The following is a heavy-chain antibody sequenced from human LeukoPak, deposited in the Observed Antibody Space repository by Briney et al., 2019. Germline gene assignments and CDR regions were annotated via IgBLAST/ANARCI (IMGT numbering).Heavy chain of an antibody. Sequence: GGSLRLSCAASGFTVSTNCITWVRQAPGKGLEWVSTIYSGGTTCYADSVMGRFTISRQNSKNTLYLQMNSLRVEDTAVYYCSRVYTVKAYYFDLWGQGTLVSVSS. CDR2: IYSGGTT. D-gene: IGHD2-2*02. CDR1: GFTVSTNC. J-gene: IGHJ4*02. V-gene: IGHV3-53*04. CDR3: SRVYTVKAYYFDL.